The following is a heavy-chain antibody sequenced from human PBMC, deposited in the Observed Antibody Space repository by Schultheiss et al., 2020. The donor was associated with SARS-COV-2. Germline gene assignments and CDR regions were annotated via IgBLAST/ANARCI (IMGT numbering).Heavy chain of an antibody. CDR2: IIPIFGTA. Sequence: SVKVSCKASGYTFSSYGISWVRQAPGQGLEWMGGIIPIFGTANYAQKFQGRVTITADESTSTAYMELSSLISDDTAVYYCAREEPSRRYYDSSGYYPSDYWGQGTLVTVSS. CDR1: GYTFSSYG. D-gene: IGHD3-22*01. V-gene: IGHV1-69*13. J-gene: IGHJ4*02. CDR3: AREEPSRRYYDSSGYYPSDY.